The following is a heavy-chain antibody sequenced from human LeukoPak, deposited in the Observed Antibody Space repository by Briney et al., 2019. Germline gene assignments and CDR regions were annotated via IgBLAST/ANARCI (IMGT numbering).Heavy chain of an antibody. J-gene: IGHJ4*02. CDR2: IKQDGSEK. D-gene: IGHD4-17*01. V-gene: IGHV3-7*01. CDR1: GFTFSSHS. Sequence: GGSLRLSCAASGFTFSSHSMNWVRQAPGKGLEWVANIKQDGSEKYYVDSVKGRFTISRDNAKNSLYLQMDTLRPEDTAVYYCAKVRAIYGDGLFDYWGQGTLVTVSS. CDR3: AKVRAIYGDGLFDY.